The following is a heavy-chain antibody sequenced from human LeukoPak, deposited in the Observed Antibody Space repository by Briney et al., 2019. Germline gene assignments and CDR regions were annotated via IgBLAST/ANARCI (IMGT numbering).Heavy chain of an antibody. CDR3: ARVDMLTGYYFFDY. CDR2: MNPKSGNT. CDR1: GYTFTSYD. D-gene: IGHD3-9*01. V-gene: IGHV1-8*01. J-gene: IGHJ4*02. Sequence: ASVKVSCKASGYTFTSYDINWARQATGQRLEWMGWMNPKSGNTGYAQKFQGRVSMTRDASISTAYMELSSLKYEDTAVYYCARVDMLTGYYFFDYWGQGTLVTVSS.